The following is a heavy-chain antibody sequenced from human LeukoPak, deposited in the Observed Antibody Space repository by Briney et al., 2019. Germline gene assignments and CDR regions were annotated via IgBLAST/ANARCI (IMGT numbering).Heavy chain of an antibody. CDR1: GYSITSYW. D-gene: IGHD3-10*01. J-gene: IGHJ4*02. CDR2: IYPGDSDI. V-gene: IGHV5-51*01. Sequence: GESLKISCKASGYSITSYWIGWVRQMSGKGLEWMGIIYPGDSDIRYSPSFQGQVTISADKSTSTAYLQWSSLKASDTAIYYCARRRVGSGSYYNVRGYYFDNWGQGTLVTVSS. CDR3: ARRRVGSGSYYNVRGYYFDN.